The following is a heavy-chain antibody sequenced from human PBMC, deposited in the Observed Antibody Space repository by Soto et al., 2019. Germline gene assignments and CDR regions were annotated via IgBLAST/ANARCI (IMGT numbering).Heavy chain of an antibody. CDR2: ISAYNGNT. J-gene: IGHJ3*02. D-gene: IGHD4-17*01. CDR1: GYTFTSYG. CDR3: ARDGWAAVTTADAFHI. V-gene: IGHV1-18*04. Sequence: QVQLVQSGAEVKKPGASVKVSCKASGYTFTSYGISWVRQAPGQGLEWMGWISAYNGNTNYAQKVQGRVTMTTDTYTSTAYIERRSLTSDDTAVYFCARDGWAAVTTADAFHIWGQGTIVTVSS.